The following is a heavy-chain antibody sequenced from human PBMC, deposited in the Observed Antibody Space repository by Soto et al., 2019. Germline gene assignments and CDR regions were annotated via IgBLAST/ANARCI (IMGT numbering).Heavy chain of an antibody. V-gene: IGHV5-51*01. J-gene: IGHJ3*02. CDR1: GYSFTSYW. CDR2: IWPGDSDT. CDR3: ARRITIVGVLIPLDALDI. Sequence: PGESLKISCKGSGYSFTSYWIGWVRQMPGKGLEWMGNIWPGDSDTRYSPSFQGQVTISADKSSGPAYLQWSSLKASDTAMYYCARRITIVGVLIPLDALDIWGQGTMVTVSS. D-gene: IGHD3-3*01.